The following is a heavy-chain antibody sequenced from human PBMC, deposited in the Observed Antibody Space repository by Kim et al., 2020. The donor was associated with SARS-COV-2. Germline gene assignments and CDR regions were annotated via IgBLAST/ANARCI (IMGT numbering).Heavy chain of an antibody. CDR3: AKLGGPVVPAADSYFDY. J-gene: IGHJ4*02. V-gene: IGHV3-23*01. Sequence: VKGRFTISRDNSKNMLYLQMNSLRAEDTAVYYCAKLGGPVVPAADSYFDYWGQGTLVTVSS. D-gene: IGHD2-2*01.